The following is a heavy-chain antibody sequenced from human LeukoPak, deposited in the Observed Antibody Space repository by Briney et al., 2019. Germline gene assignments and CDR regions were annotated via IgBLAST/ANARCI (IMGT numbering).Heavy chain of an antibody. D-gene: IGHD1-26*01. J-gene: IGHJ4*02. CDR3: AKYGPQDSGSSHFDY. V-gene: IGHV3-23*01. CDR1: GFTFSSYA. CDR2: IRDSGSST. Sequence: GGALRLSCAASGFTFSSYATSWVRQAPGKGLEWVSAIRDSGSSTHYADSVKGRFTTSRDNSKNTLFLQMNSLRAEDTAIYYCAKYGPQDSGSSHFDYWGQGALVTVSS.